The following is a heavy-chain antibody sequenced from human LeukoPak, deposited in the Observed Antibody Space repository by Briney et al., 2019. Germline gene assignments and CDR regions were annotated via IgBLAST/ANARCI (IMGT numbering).Heavy chain of an antibody. CDR3: ARKYPDHWFDP. CDR1: GGSITSGNYY. D-gene: IGHD6-6*01. J-gene: IGHJ5*02. CDR2: IFYTGST. Sequence: PSETLSLTCTVSGGSITSGNYYWSWIRQPPGKGLEWIGYIFYTGSTNYSPSLKSRVSISVDTFKNQFSLKLSSVTAADTAVYYCARKYPDHWFDPWGQGTLVTVSS. V-gene: IGHV4-30-4*01.